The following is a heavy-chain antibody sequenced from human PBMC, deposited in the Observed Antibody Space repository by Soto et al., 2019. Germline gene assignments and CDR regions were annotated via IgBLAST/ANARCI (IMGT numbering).Heavy chain of an antibody. Sequence: PSETLSLTCTVSGGSISSGGYYWSWIRQHPGKGLEWIGYIYYSGSTYYNPSLKSRVTISVDTSKNQFSLKLSSVTAADTAVYYCARSDSTLEIDYWGQGTLVTVSS. J-gene: IGHJ4*02. CDR3: ARSDSTLEIDY. V-gene: IGHV4-31*03. D-gene: IGHD1-1*01. CDR2: IYYSGST. CDR1: GGSISSGGYY.